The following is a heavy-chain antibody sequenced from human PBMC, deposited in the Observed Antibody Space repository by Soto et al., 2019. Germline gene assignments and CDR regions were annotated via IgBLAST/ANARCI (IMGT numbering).Heavy chain of an antibody. CDR2: ITSSSSFR. CDR1: RFTVSSYS. J-gene: IGHJ4*02. V-gene: IGHV3-21*01. CDR3: ARDLGVALATLTLDY. D-gene: IGHD2-15*01. Sequence: PAGSLRLSCAASRFTVSSYSLNWVRQAPGKGLEWVADITSSSSFRFYADSVKGRFTISRDDAKNSLYLQMDSLRAEDTGVYYCARDLGVALATLTLDYWGQGTLVTVSS.